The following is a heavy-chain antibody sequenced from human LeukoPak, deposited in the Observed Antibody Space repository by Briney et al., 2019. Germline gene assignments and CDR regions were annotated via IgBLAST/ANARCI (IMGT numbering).Heavy chain of an antibody. CDR1: GYTFTSYD. J-gene: IGHJ5*02. Sequence: ASVKVSCKASGYTFTSYDINWVRQATGQGLEWMGWMNPNSGGTSYAQKFQGRVTMTRDTSISTAYMELSRLRSDDTAVYYCARAKWELGWFDPWGQGTLVTVSS. CDR2: MNPNSGGT. D-gene: IGHD1-26*01. V-gene: IGHV1-2*02. CDR3: ARAKWELGWFDP.